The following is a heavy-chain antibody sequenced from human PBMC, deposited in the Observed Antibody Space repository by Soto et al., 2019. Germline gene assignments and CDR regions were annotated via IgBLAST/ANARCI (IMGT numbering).Heavy chain of an antibody. CDR2: ISGSGGST. CDR3: AKDRRYCSGGSCSLLGYYFDY. CDR1: GFTFSSYA. J-gene: IGHJ4*02. D-gene: IGHD2-15*01. Sequence: PGGSLRLSCAASGFTFSSYAMSWVRQAPGKGLEWVSAISGSGGSTYYADSVKGRFTISRDNSKNTLYLQMNSLRAEDTAVYYCAKDRRYCSGGSCSLLGYYFDYWGQGTLVTVSS. V-gene: IGHV3-23*01.